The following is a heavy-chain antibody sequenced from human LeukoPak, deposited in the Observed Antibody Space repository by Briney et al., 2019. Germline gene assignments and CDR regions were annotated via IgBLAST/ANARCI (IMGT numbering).Heavy chain of an antibody. CDR3: ARGRRLLWFGEFLNPNYFDY. CDR2: INHSGST. Sequence: SETLSLTCAVYGGSFSGYYWSWILQPPGKGLEWIGEINHSGSTNYNPSLKSRVTISVDTSKNQFSLKPSSVTAADTAVYYCARGRRLLWFGEFLNPNYFDYWGQGTLVTVSS. CDR1: GGSFSGYY. D-gene: IGHD3-10*01. V-gene: IGHV4-34*01. J-gene: IGHJ4*02.